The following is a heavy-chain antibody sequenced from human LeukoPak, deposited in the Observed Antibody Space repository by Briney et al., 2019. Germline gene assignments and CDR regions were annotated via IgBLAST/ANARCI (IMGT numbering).Heavy chain of an antibody. Sequence: GSLRLSCAAPGFTFISYAMPWVRQAPGKGLGWVSPVGAVGDPFYTGSVKGRFTISRDNAKNTLYLQMDSLTVGDTAVYYCARRSIGRDDWGDLLWDYGLDVWGKGTTVTVSS. J-gene: IGHJ6*04. CDR2: VGAVGDP. V-gene: IGHV3-13*05. CDR1: GFTFISYA. D-gene: IGHD4-17*01. CDR3: ARRSIGRDDWGDLLWDYGLDV.